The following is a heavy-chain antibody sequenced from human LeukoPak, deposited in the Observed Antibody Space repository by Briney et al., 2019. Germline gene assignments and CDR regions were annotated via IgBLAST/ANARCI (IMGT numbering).Heavy chain of an antibody. CDR2: TYYRSKWYN. CDR1: GDSVSSNSAA. Sequence: SQTLSLTCAISGDSVSSNSAAWNWIRQSPSRGLEWLGRTYYRSKWYNDYAVSVKSRITINPDTSKNQFSLQLNSVTPEDTAVYYCARGSPFGYYDSSGYYYFDYWGQGTLVTVSS. CDR3: ARGSPFGYYDSSGYYYFDY. D-gene: IGHD3-22*01. J-gene: IGHJ4*02. V-gene: IGHV6-1*01.